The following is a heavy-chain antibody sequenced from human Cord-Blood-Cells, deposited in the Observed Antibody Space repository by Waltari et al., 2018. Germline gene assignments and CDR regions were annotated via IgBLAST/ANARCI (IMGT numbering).Heavy chain of an antibody. Sequence: EVQLVESGGGLVKPGGSLRLSCAASGSTFSSYSMNWFRQAPGKGLEWVSSISSSSSYIYYADSVKGRFTISRDNAKNSLYLQMNSLRAEDTAVYYCARDSGDYVWGSYRYFDYWGQGTLVTVSS. J-gene: IGHJ4*02. CDR3: ARDSGDYVWGSYRYFDY. V-gene: IGHV3-21*01. CDR2: ISSSSSYI. D-gene: IGHD3-16*02. CDR1: GSTFSSYS.